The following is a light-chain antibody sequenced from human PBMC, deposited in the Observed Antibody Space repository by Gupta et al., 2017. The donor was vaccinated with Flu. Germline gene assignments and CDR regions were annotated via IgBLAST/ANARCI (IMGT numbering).Light chain of an antibody. CDR1: SSDVGSYNY. Sequence: QSALPQPASVSGSPGQSITISCTGTSSDVGSYNYNSWYQQHPGKAPKLMIYDDSNRPPGVSSRVSGSKSGNTTSPTISGRRAEDGADYYYSSYASSSTLVVFGGGTKLTVL. CDR2: DDS. CDR3: SSYASSSTLVV. J-gene: IGLJ3*02. V-gene: IGLV2-14*01.